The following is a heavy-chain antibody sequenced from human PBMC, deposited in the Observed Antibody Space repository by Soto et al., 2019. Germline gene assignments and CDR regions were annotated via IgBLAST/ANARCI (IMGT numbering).Heavy chain of an antibody. Sequence: XETLSLTCTVSGGSIRSYYWSWIRQPSGKGLEWIGRIYTSGSTNYNPSLKSRVTMSVDTSKNQFSLKLSSVTAADTAVYYCARDSRVAAAGTPGPPLYYYYGMDVWGQGTTVTVSS. CDR3: ARDSRVAAAGTPGPPLYYYYGMDV. CDR2: IYTSGST. D-gene: IGHD6-13*01. V-gene: IGHV4-4*07. CDR1: GGSIRSYY. J-gene: IGHJ6*02.